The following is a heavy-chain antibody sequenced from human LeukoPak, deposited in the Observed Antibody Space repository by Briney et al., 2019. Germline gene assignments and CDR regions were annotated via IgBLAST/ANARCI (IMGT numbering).Heavy chain of an antibody. CDR2: ISSSSSYI. D-gene: IGHD6-13*01. V-gene: IGHV3-21*01. Sequence: GGSLRLSCAASGFTFSSYAMHWVRQAPGKGLEWVSSISSSSSYIYYADSVKGRFTISRDNAKNSLYLQMNSLRAEDTAVYYCARDRGGVAAGPSLRWNYYYYMDVWGKGTTVTVSS. CDR3: ARDRGGVAAGPSLRWNYYYYMDV. CDR1: GFTFSSYA. J-gene: IGHJ6*03.